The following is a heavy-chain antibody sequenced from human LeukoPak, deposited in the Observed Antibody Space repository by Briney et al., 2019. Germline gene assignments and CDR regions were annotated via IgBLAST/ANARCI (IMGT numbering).Heavy chain of an antibody. Sequence: GGSLRLSCAASGFTVSSNYMSWVRQAPGKGLEWVSIIYSGGSTFYADSVKGRFTISRDDSKNTLYLQMNSLRAEDTAVYYCARGGSYLSAFDIWGQGTMVTVSS. CDR3: ARGGSYLSAFDI. D-gene: IGHD1-26*01. CDR2: IYSGGST. V-gene: IGHV3-53*01. CDR1: GFTVSSNY. J-gene: IGHJ3*02.